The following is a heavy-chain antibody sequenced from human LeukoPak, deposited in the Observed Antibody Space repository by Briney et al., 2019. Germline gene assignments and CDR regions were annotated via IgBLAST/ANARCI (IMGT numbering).Heavy chain of an antibody. CDR3: ARGLSWLGYWYFDL. D-gene: IGHD6-13*01. CDR1: GGSISSYY. J-gene: IGHJ2*01. Sequence: SETLSLTCTVSGGSISSYYWSWIRQPPGKGLEWIGYIYYSGSTNYNPSLKSRVTISVDTSKNQFSLKLSSVTAADTAVYYCARGLSWLGYWYFDLWGRGTLVTVSS. V-gene: IGHV4-59*01. CDR2: IYYSGST.